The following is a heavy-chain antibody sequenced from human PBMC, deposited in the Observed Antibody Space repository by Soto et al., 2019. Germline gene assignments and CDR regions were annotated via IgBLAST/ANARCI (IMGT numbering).Heavy chain of an antibody. CDR1: GDTFSGYP. CDR3: VKSRGGNNFDFFD. Sequence: SVKVSCKASGDTFSGYPINWVRQAPGEGLEWMGRIIPVFGTTNDAQRFEGRVTFTADESTNTAYMELRGLLSDDTAVYYCVKSRGGNNFDFFDWGQGALVTVSS. CDR2: IIPVFGTT. V-gene: IGHV1-69*13. J-gene: IGHJ4*02. D-gene: IGHD5-12*01.